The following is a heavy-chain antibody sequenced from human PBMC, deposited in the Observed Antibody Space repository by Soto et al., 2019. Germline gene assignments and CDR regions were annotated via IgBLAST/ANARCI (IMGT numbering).Heavy chain of an antibody. D-gene: IGHD2-15*01. J-gene: IGHJ3*02. CDR2: ITADGGA. Sequence: EVRVLESGGDLVQPGGSLRLSCEGSGFTFRGHAMTWIRQAPGKGPEWVSTITADGGAYYADSVKGRFAMSRDASDRNLYLQMNSLGVEDTAAYYCAPHVSCAGGSCQYDAFAIRGQGTVVTVSS. CDR3: APHVSCAGGSCQYDAFAI. CDR1: GFTFRGHA. V-gene: IGHV3-23*01.